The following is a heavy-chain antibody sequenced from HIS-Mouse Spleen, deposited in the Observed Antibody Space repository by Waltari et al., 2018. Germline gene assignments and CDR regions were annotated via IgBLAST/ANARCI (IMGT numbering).Heavy chain of an antibody. CDR2: IYHSGST. D-gene: IGHD3-22*01. J-gene: IGHJ4*02. V-gene: IGHV4-38-2*02. CDR3: ARQYYYDSSGYSPFDY. Sequence: QVQLQESGPGLVKPSETLSLTCTVSGYSISSGYYWGWIRQPPGKGLEWIGSIYHSGSTYYNPALKSRVTISVDTSKNQFSLKRSSVTAADTAVYYCARQYYYDSSGYSPFDYWGQGTLVTVSS. CDR1: GYSISSGYY.